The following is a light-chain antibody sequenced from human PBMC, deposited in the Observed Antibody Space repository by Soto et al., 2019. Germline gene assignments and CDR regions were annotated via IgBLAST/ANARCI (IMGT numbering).Light chain of an antibody. V-gene: IGKV3-15*01. J-gene: IGKJ1*01. Sequence: EIVMTQSPATVSLSPGERATLSCRASQSVSSNLAWYQQKPGQAPRLLIYGASTRATGIPARFSGSGSGTEFTLTISSLQSEDFAVYYGQQYKNWPTWTFGQGTKVDIK. CDR1: QSVSSN. CDR2: GAS. CDR3: QQYKNWPTWT.